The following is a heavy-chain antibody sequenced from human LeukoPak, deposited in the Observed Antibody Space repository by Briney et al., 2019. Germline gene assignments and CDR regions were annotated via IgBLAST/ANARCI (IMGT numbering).Heavy chain of an antibody. J-gene: IGHJ4*02. V-gene: IGHV3-30*18. CDR1: GFTFSSYG. CDR2: ISYDGSNK. D-gene: IGHD6-13*01. CDR3: AKVLGGYSSSWYLNY. Sequence: PGRSLRLSCAASGFTFSSYGMHWVRQAPGKGLEWVAVISYDGSNKYYADSVKGRFTISRDNSKNTLYLQMNSLRAEDTAVYYCAKVLGGYSSSWYLNYWGQGTLVTVSS.